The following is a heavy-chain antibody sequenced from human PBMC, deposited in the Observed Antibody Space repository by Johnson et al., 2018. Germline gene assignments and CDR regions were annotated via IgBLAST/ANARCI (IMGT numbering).Heavy chain of an antibody. D-gene: IGHD3-22*01. CDR3: TRGARYHGSSGYYGAFDV. J-gene: IGHJ3*01. V-gene: IGHV3-74*01. CDR1: GFIFSDYW. Sequence: VQLQESGGGLVHPGGSLRLSCAGSGFIFSDYWMNWVRQAPGKGLVWVSRIKSDGSSTNYADSVKGRFAISRDNAKNTVYLQMNLLRADDTAVYYCTRGARYHGSSGYYGAFDVWGQGTMVNVSS. CDR2: IKSDGSST.